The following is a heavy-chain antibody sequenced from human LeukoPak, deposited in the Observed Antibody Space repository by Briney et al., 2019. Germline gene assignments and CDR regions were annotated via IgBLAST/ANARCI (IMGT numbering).Heavy chain of an antibody. V-gene: IGHV4-34*01. CDR2: INHSGST. CDR1: GGSFSGYY. D-gene: IGHD3-22*01. J-gene: IGHJ3*02. CDR3: ARPYDSTEGAFDI. Sequence: SETLSLTCAVYGGSFSGYYWSWIRQPPGKGLEWIGEINHSGSTNYNPSLKSRVTISVDTSKNQFSLKLSSVTAADTAVYYCARPYDSTEGAFDIWGQGTMVTVSS.